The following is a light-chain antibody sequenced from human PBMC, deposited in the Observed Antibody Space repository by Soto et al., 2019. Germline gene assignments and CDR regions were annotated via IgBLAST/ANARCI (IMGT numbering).Light chain of an antibody. CDR3: QKYNSAFIT. CDR1: QGIGDY. J-gene: IGKJ4*01. V-gene: IGKV1-27*01. CDR2: GAS. Sequence: DIQMTQSPSSLSASLGDRVTITCRASQGIGDYVAWYQQKPGKAPKLLIYGASTLQSGVPSRFSGSGSWADFTLTITSLQPEDVATYYCQKYNSAFITFGGGTKVEIE.